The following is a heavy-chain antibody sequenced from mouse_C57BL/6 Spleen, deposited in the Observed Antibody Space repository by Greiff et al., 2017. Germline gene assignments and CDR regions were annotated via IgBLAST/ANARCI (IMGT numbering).Heavy chain of an antibody. V-gene: IGHV1-64*01. Sequence: QVQLQQPGAELVKPGASVKLSCKASGYTFTSYWMHWVKQRPGQGLEWIGMIHPNSGSTNYNEKFKSKATLTVDKSSSTAYMQLSSLTSEDSAVYYCALIYYDYDDGGDYWGQGTSVTVSS. CDR3: ALIYYDYDDGGDY. CDR1: GYTFTSYW. D-gene: IGHD2-4*01. J-gene: IGHJ4*01. CDR2: IHPNSGST.